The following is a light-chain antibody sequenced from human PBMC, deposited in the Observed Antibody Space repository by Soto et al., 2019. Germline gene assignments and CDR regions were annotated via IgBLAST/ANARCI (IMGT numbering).Light chain of an antibody. CDR3: RQSTQLPPT. V-gene: IGKV2D-29*02. CDR2: EVS. J-gene: IGKJ5*01. CDR1: QSLLHITGETF. Sequence: DVVMTQTPLSLSVAPGQPASISCKSSQSLLHITGETFLFWYLQKPGQSPQLLIYEVSTRVSGVPDRLRGSGSGTDFTLEISRVETDDVGIYYCRQSTQLPPTFGQGTRLGIE.